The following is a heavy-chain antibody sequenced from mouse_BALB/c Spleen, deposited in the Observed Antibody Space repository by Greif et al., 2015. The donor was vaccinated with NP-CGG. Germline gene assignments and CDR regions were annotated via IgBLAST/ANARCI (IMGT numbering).Heavy chain of an antibody. J-gene: IGHJ3*01. Sequence: QVQLKESGAELVRPGVSVKLSCKASGYTFTSYWMHWIKQRPEQGLERIGEINPSNGGTNYNEKFKSKATLTVDKSSSTAYMQLSSLISEDSAVYYCARGRGGYDEEAWFAYWGQGTLVTVSA. V-gene: IGHV1S81*02. D-gene: IGHD2-2*01. CDR1: GYTFTSYW. CDR2: INPSNGGT. CDR3: ARGRGGYDEEAWFAY.